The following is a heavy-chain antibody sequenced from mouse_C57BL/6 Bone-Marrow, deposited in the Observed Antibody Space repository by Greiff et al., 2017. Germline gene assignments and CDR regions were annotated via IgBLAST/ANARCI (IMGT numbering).Heavy chain of an antibody. J-gene: IGHJ4*01. CDR2: IYPRGGNT. CDR3: AIVDYGGYAICY. V-gene: IGHV1-81*01. D-gene: IGHD2-4*01. Sequence: VMLVESGAELARPGASVKLSCKASGYNFKSYGISWVKQRTGQGLEWIGEIYPRGGNTYYTEKFKGKATLTADKSSSTAYMELRSLTSEDSAVYFCAIVDYGGYAICYWGQGSSVTVSS. CDR1: GYNFKSYG.